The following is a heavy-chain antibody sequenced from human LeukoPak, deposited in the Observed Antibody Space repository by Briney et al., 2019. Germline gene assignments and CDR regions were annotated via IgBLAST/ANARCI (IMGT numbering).Heavy chain of an antibody. CDR1: GGSFSGYY. J-gene: IGHJ6*02. D-gene: IGHD5-12*01. CDR3: ARVATISNYYYGMDV. V-gene: IGHV4-34*01. CDR2: INHSGST. Sequence: PSETLSLTCAVYGGSFSGYYWSLIRQPPGKGLEWIEEINHSGSTNYNPSLKSRVTISVDTSKNQFSLKLSSVTAADTAVYYCARVATISNYYYGMDVWGQGTTVTVSS.